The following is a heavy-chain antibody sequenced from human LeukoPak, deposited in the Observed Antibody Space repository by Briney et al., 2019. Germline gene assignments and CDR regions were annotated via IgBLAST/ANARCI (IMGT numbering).Heavy chain of an antibody. CDR1: GFTFSSYA. CDR3: AKWASRGNYGDYYYFDY. CDR2: INHSGST. V-gene: IGHV4-34*08. D-gene: IGHD4-17*01. Sequence: PGGSLRLSCAASGFTFSSYAMSWIRQPPGKGLEWIGEINHSGSTNYNPSLKSRVTISVDTSKNQFSLKLSSVTAADTAVYYCAKWASRGNYGDYYYFDYWGQGTLVTVSS. J-gene: IGHJ4*02.